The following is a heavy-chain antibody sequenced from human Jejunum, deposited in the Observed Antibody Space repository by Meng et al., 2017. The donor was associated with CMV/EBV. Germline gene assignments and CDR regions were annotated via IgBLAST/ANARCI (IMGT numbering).Heavy chain of an antibody. J-gene: IGHJ4*01. CDR3: AREAYCSFTSCYAIDY. D-gene: IGHD2-2*01. Sequence: QVQLVQSGAEVKKPGASVKVPCKASGYHFSDHYMHWVRQAPGQGLEWMGWINPNSGGTNYAQKFQGRVTMTSDTSIDTAYMDLSSLTSDDTAVYYCAREAYCSFTSCYAIDYWGHGTLVTVSS. V-gene: IGHV1-2*02. CDR1: GYHFSDHY. CDR2: INPNSGGT.